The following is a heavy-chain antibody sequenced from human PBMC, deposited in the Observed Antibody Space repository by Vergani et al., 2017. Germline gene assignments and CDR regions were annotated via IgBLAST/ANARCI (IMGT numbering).Heavy chain of an antibody. CDR1: GGSFTSYH. CDR3: ARVNTETNGHLYYDYYMDV. D-gene: IGHD4-11*01. CDR2: IDHTGRP. V-gene: IGHV4-34*01. J-gene: IGHJ6*03. Sequence: QVQLQQWGGGLLKPSETLSLTCVVNGGSFTSYHWTWIRQSPGEGLEWVGDIDHTGRPDYNPSLKSRLTMSVDKSRNQFSLTLKSVTATDTAIYFFARVNTETNGHLYYDYYMDVWGQGTAVTVS.